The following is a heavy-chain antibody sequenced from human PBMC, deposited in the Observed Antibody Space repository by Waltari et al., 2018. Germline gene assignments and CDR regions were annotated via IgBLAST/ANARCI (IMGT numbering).Heavy chain of an antibody. J-gene: IGHJ5*02. CDR3: ARYGSGRTSNWFDP. V-gene: IGHV4-30-2*01. Sequence: QLQLQESGSGLVKPSQTLSLTCAVSGGSISSGGYSWSWIRQPPGKGLEWMGYIYHSGSTYYNPSLKSRVTISVDRSKNQFSLKLSSVTAADTAVYYCARYGSGRTSNWFDPWGQGTLVTVSS. CDR2: IYHSGST. CDR1: GGSISSGGYS. D-gene: IGHD3-10*01.